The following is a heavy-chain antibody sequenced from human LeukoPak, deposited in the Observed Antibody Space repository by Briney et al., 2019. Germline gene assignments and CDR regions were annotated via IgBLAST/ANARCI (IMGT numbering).Heavy chain of an antibody. D-gene: IGHD5-18*01. Sequence: SETLSLTCTVSGGSISSASSYWAWLRQPPGKGLEWIGSIYYSASTSYNPSLKSRVTISVDTSKNQFSLKLSSVTAADTAVYYCARPGYSYGLDYWGQGTLVTVSS. V-gene: IGHV4-39*01. J-gene: IGHJ4*02. CDR2: IYYSAST. CDR3: ARPGYSYGLDY. CDR1: GGSISSASSY.